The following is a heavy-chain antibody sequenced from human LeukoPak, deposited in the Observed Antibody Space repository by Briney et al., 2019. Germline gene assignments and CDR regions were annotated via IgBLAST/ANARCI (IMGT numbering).Heavy chain of an antibody. CDR3: ARVSRYCSGGSCPKRANYYYYGMDV. D-gene: IGHD2-15*01. J-gene: IGHJ6*02. Sequence: GGSLRLSCAASGFTVSSNYMSWVRQAPGKGLEWVSVIYSGGSTYYADSVKGRFTISRDNSKNTLHLQMNSLRAEDTAVYYCARVSRYCSGGSCPKRANYYYYGMDVWGQGTTVTVSS. CDR1: GFTVSSNY. V-gene: IGHV3-66*01. CDR2: IYSGGST.